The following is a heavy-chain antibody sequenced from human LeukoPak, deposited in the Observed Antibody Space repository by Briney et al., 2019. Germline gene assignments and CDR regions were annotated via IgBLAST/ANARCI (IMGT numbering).Heavy chain of an antibody. CDR1: GFTFSSYG. Sequence: PGRSLRLSCAASGFTFSSYGMHWVRQAPGKGLEWVAVIWYDGSNKYYADSLKGRFTISRDNSKNMLYLQMNILRAEDTAVYYCAKDRYPYSSSSVHWFDPWGQGTLVTVSS. V-gene: IGHV3-33*06. D-gene: IGHD6-6*01. CDR2: IWYDGSNK. J-gene: IGHJ5*02. CDR3: AKDRYPYSSSSVHWFDP.